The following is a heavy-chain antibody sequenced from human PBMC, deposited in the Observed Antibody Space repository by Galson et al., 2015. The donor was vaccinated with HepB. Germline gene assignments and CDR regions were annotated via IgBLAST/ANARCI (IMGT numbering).Heavy chain of an antibody. CDR1: GFTVSTNY. J-gene: IGHJ4*02. V-gene: IGHV3-53*01. CDR2: IYSGGTT. Sequence: SLRLSCAASGFTVSTNYMSWVRQAPGKGLEWVSIIYSGGTTYYADSVKGRFTISRDNSKNTLYLQMNSLRAEDTAVYYCARDRLTPGYSYGTGLDYWGQGTLVTVSS. CDR3: ARDRLTPGYSYGTGLDY. D-gene: IGHD5-18*01.